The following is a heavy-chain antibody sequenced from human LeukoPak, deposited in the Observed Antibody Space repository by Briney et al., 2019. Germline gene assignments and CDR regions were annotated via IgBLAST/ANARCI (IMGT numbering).Heavy chain of an antibody. D-gene: IGHD2-2*01. Sequence: ASVKVSCKASGYTFTGNYMHWLRQAPGQGLEWMGWINPNSGGTNYAQKFQGRVTITRDTSISTAYMELGRLRSDDTAVYYCARGLTRAAIRSALWWFDPWGQGTLVTVSS. CDR2: INPNSGGT. V-gene: IGHV1-2*02. CDR1: GYTFTGNY. J-gene: IGHJ5*02. CDR3: ARGLTRAAIRSALWWFDP.